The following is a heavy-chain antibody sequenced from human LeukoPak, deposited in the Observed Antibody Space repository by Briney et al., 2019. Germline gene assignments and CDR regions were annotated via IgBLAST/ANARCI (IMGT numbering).Heavy chain of an antibody. Sequence: SQTLSLTCAISGDSVSSNSAAWKWIRRSPSRGHEWLGRTYYRSKWYNDYAVSVKSRITINPDTSKNQFSLQLNSVTPEDTAVYYCAREAGAHDAFDIWGQGTMVTVSS. D-gene: IGHD6-19*01. J-gene: IGHJ3*02. CDR2: TYYRSKWYN. CDR3: AREAGAHDAFDI. V-gene: IGHV6-1*01. CDR1: GDSVSSNSAA.